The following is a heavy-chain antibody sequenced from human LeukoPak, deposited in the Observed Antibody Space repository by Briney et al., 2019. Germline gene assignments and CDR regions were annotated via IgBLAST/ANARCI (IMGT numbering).Heavy chain of an antibody. V-gene: IGHV3-30*02. D-gene: IGHD2-15*01. J-gene: IGHJ4*02. CDR1: GFTFSGYG. CDR2: IRYDGSNK. CDR3: AKEGYCSGGSCYVFDY. Sequence: PGGSLRLSCAASGFTFSGYGMHWVRQAPGKGLEWVAFIRYDGSNKYYADSVKGRFTISRDNSKNTLYLQMNSLRAEDTAVYYCAKEGYCSGGSCYVFDYWGQGTLVTVSS.